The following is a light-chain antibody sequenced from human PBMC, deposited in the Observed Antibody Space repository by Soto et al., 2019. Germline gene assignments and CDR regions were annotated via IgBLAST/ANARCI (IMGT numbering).Light chain of an antibody. CDR3: LSYTTSGTYV. V-gene: IGLV2-14*01. CDR2: DVS. Sequence: QSALTQPASVSGSPGQSITISCTGTSSDVGAYNYVSWYQQYPDKAPKVMIYDVSNRPSGVSNRFSGSKSGNTASLTISGLQADDEADYYCLSYTTSGTYVFGTGTKLTVL. CDR1: SSDVGAYNY. J-gene: IGLJ1*01.